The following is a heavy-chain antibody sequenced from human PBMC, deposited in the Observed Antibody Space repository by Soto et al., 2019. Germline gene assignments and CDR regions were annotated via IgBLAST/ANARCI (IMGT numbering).Heavy chain of an antibody. Sequence: QVQLVQSGAEVKKPGSSEKVSCKASGGTFSSYAISWVRQAPGQGLEWMGGIIPIFGTANYAQKFQGRVTITADDSTSTAYMQLSSLRSEDTAVYYSAISTRVYYDSPLPRYYYYSYGMGGWGQGTTVTVSS. CDR1: GGTFSSYA. CDR3: AISTRVYYDSPLPRYYYYSYGMGG. CDR2: IIPIFGTA. V-gene: IGHV1-69*01. J-gene: IGHJ6*02. D-gene: IGHD3-22*01.